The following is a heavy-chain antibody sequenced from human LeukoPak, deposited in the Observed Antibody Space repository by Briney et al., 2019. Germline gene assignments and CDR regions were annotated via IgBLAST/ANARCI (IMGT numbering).Heavy chain of an antibody. Sequence: PSETLSLTCAVSGGSLSSSNWWSWVRQPPGKGLEWIGEIYHSGSTNYNPSLKSRVTISVDNSKNQFSLKLSSVTAADTAVYYCATQDIVVWAFDYWGQGTLVTVSS. V-gene: IGHV4-4*02. CDR1: GGSLSSSNW. J-gene: IGHJ4*02. D-gene: IGHD2-15*01. CDR2: IYHSGST. CDR3: ATQDIVVWAFDY.